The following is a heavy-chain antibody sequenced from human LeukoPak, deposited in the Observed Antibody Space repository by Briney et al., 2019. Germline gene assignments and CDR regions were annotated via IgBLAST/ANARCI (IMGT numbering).Heavy chain of an antibody. Sequence: GGSLRLSCAASGFTFSSYWMSWVRQAPGKGLEWVANIKQDGSEKYYVDSVKGRFTISRDNAKNSLYLQMNSLRAEDTAVYYCARESDPAAGLYYFDYWGQGTLVTVSS. CDR3: ARESDPAAGLYYFDY. D-gene: IGHD6-13*01. CDR1: GFTFSSYW. V-gene: IGHV3-7*03. J-gene: IGHJ4*02. CDR2: IKQDGSEK.